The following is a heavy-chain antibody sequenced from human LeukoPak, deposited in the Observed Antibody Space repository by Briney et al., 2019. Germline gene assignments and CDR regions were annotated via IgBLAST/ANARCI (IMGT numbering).Heavy chain of an antibody. V-gene: IGHV4-31*03. J-gene: IGHJ2*01. CDR2: IYYSGST. D-gene: IGHD2-21*02. Sequence: SETLSLTCTVSGGSISSGGYYWSWIRQHPGKGLEWIGYIYYSGSTYYNPSLKSRVTISVDTSKSQFSLKLSSVTAADTAVYYCAREAGVVVTGYFDLWGRGTLVTVSS. CDR1: GGSISSGGYY. CDR3: AREAGVVVTGYFDL.